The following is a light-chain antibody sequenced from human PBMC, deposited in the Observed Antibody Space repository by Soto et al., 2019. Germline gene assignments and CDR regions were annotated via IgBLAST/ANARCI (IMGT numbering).Light chain of an antibody. CDR2: AAS. CDR3: QFYNSYSWT. J-gene: IGKJ1*01. V-gene: IGKV1-8*01. Sequence: AIRMTQSPSSLSASTGDRVTITCRASQGISSYLAWYQQKPGKAPKLLIYAASTLQSGVPSRFSGSGSGTDFTLTISCLQSEDFATYYCQFYNSYSWTFGQGTKVEI. CDR1: QGISSY.